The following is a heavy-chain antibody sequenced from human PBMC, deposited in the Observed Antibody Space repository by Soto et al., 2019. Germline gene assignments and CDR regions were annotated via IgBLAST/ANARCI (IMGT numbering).Heavy chain of an antibody. D-gene: IGHD2-15*01. CDR1: GGSISSSSYY. Sequence: SETLSLTCTVSGGSISSSSYYWGWIRQPPGKGLEWIGSIYYSGSTYYNPSLKSRVTISVDTSKNQFSLKLSSVTAADTAVYYCARYNYCSGGSCQRDYYYYMDVWGKGTTVTVSS. CDR2: IYYSGST. J-gene: IGHJ6*03. CDR3: ARYNYCSGGSCQRDYYYYMDV. V-gene: IGHV4-39*01.